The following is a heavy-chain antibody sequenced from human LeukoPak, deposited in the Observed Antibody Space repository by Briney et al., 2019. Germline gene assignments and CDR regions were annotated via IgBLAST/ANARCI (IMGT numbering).Heavy chain of an antibody. CDR3: AWGTYYYGSGSYSY. CDR1: GGTYSSYA. V-gene: IGHV1-69*01. D-gene: IGHD3-10*01. Sequence: ASVKVSCKASGGTYSSYAISWVRQAPGQGLEWMGGIIPIFGTANYAQKFQGRVTITADESTSTAYMELSSLRSEDTAVYYCAWGTYYYGSGSYSYWGQGTLVTVSS. CDR2: IIPIFGTA. J-gene: IGHJ4*02.